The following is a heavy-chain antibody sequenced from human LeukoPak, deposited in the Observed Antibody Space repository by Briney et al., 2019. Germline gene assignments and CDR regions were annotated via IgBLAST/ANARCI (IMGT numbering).Heavy chain of an antibody. CDR1: GYTFTSYD. CDR3: ARAGAGEEPYCSGGSCYPDYYYMDV. J-gene: IGHJ6*03. Sequence: ASVKVSCKASGYTFTSYDINWVRQATGQGLEWMGWMNPNSGNTGYAQKFQGRVTITRNTSISTAYMELSSLRSEDTAVYYCARAGAGEEPYCSGGSCYPDYYYMDVWGKGTTVTVSS. D-gene: IGHD2-15*01. CDR2: MNPNSGNT. V-gene: IGHV1-8*03.